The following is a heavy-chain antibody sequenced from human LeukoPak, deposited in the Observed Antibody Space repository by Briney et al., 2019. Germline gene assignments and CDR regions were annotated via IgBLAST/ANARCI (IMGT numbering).Heavy chain of an antibody. J-gene: IGHJ4*02. Sequence: PSETLSLTCTVSGGSISSGDYYWSWIRQPPGKGLEWIGYIYYSGSTNYNPSLKSRVTMSVDTSKNQFSLKLSSVTAADTAVYYCVLTPLSYSSGWYFNYWGQGTLVTVSS. CDR1: GGSISSGDYY. D-gene: IGHD6-19*01. V-gene: IGHV4-30-4*01. CDR3: VLTPLSYSSGWYFNY. CDR2: IYYSGST.